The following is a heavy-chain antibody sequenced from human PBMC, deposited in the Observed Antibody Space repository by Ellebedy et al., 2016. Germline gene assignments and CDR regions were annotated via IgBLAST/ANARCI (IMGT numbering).Heavy chain of an antibody. D-gene: IGHD1-14*01. CDR3: TTDRRRAGERLYNPFDV. CDR1: GFSVSNSY. J-gene: IGHJ3*01. CDR2: IYGGGDA. Sequence: GESLKISXAASGFSVSNSYMYWLRQRPGKGLERVAAIYGGGDAFYADSVRGRFNMSRDSSKNTVSLQMNSLRVEDTAMYFCTTDRRRAGERLYNPFDVWGQGTVVTVSS. V-gene: IGHV3-66*01.